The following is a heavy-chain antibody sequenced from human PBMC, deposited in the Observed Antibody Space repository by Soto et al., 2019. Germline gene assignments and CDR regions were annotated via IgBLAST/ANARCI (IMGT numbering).Heavy chain of an antibody. CDR3: ASKILLGY. V-gene: IGHV3-30-3*01. J-gene: IGHJ1*01. Sequence: QVQLVESGGGVVQPGRSLRPSCAASGFTFSDYSMHWVRQAPGKGLEWVAVISDDRNTKYYADSVKGRFTIYRDNSKNTLYLQMDSLRVEDTAVYFCASKILLGYWGQGTLVTVSS. CDR2: ISDDRNTK. D-gene: IGHD3-16*01. CDR1: GFTFSDYS.